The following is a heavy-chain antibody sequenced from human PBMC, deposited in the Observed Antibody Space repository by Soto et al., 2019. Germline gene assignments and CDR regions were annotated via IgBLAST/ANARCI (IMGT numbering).Heavy chain of an antibody. CDR1: GYTFTSNA. D-gene: IGHD5-12*01. V-gene: IGHV1-3*01. CDR3: AGGAHTYGYVFDY. J-gene: IGHJ4*02. CDR2: VNAGNGYT. Sequence: QVRLVQSGAEVKKPGASVKVSCRSSGYTFTSNAIHWVRQAPGQSLEWMGWVNAGNGYTKYSQNFQGRVTITSDTSASTAYRELNSLRSEDTAVYYCAGGAHTYGYVFDYWGQGTLVTVSS.